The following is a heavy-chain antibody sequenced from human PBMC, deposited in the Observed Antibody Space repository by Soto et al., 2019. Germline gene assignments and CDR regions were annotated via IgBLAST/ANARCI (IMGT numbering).Heavy chain of an antibody. J-gene: IGHJ4*02. CDR2: IKSKTDGGTT. V-gene: IGHV3-15*01. D-gene: IGHD6-19*01. CDR3: TTGRTGRLEGYYFDY. CDR1: GFTFSNAW. Sequence: GSLRLSCAASGFTFSNAWMSWVRQAPGKGLEWVGRIKSKTDGGTTDYAAPVKGRFTISRDDSKNTLYLQMNSLKTEDTAVYYCTTGRTGRLEGYYFDYWGQGTLVTVSS.